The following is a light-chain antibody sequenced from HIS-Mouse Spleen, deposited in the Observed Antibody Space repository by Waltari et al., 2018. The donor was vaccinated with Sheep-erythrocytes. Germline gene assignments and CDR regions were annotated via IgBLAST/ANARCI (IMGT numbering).Light chain of an antibody. CDR3: QQYYSSLT. Sequence: DIVMTQSPDSLAVSLRERATINCKSSQSGLYIANNKNFLACSQKKPGQPPKLIIYCASTRECGVPDRFSGRGSGTDFTLTISRLQAEDVAVYYCQQYYSSLTFGGGTKVEIK. V-gene: IGKV4-1*01. CDR1: QSGLYIANNKNF. J-gene: IGKJ4*01. CDR2: CAS.